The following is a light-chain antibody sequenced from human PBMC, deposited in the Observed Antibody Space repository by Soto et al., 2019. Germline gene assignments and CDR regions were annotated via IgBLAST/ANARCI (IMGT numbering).Light chain of an antibody. V-gene: IGKV3-20*01. CDR3: QQYGSSPYT. CDR1: QSVSSGF. CDR2: AAS. Sequence: EIVLTQSPGTLSLSPGERATLSCRASQSVSSGFLAWYQQKPGQAPRLLIYAASSRATGIPDRFTGSGSGTDFTLTISRLEPEDFGVYYCQQYGSSPYTFGQGTKLEIK. J-gene: IGKJ2*01.